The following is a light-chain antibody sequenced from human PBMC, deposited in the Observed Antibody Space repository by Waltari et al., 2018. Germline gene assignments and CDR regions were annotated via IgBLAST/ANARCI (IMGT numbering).Light chain of an antibody. CDR2: DVT. CDR3: SSCTSGTTVV. V-gene: IGLV2-14*01. J-gene: IGLJ2*01. CDR1: SSDVGGYNY. Sequence: QSALTQPASVSGSPGQSITISCTGTSSDVGGYNYVSWYQPHPGKAPKLMLSDVTKRPPGVSNRFTRAKSGITASLTISGLQAEDEADYYCSSCTSGTTVVFGGGTKLTVL.